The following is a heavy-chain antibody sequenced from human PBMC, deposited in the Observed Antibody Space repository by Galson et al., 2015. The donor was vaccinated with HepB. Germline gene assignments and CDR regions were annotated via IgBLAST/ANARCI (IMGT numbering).Heavy chain of an antibody. D-gene: IGHD4-17*01. Sequence: SLRLSCAASGFTFSSYSMNWVRQAPGKGLEWVSSISSSSSYIYYADSVKGRFTISRDNAKNSLYLQMNSLRAEDTAVYYCARDPGDYGGVFDYWGQGTLVTVSS. CDR1: GFTFSSYS. J-gene: IGHJ4*02. CDR2: ISSSSSYI. CDR3: ARDPGDYGGVFDY. V-gene: IGHV3-21*01.